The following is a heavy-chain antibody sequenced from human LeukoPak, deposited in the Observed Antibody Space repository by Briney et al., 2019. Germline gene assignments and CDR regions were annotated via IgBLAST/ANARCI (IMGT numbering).Heavy chain of an antibody. V-gene: IGHV5-51*01. J-gene: IGHJ5*02. CDR2: IYPGDSDT. CDR3: ARHEVGGYDQNWFDP. Sequence: GESLKISCKGSGHSFTSYWIGWVRQMPGKGLEWMGIIYPGDSDTRYSPSFQGQVTISADKSISTAYLQWSSLKASDTAMYYCARHEVGGYDQNWFDPWGQGTLVTVSS. CDR1: GHSFTSYW. D-gene: IGHD5-12*01.